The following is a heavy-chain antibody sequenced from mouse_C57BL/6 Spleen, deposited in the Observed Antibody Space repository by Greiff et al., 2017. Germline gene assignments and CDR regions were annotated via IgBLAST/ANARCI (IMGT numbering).Heavy chain of an antibody. D-gene: IGHD2-5*01. CDR3: AREDYSNYVAAY. J-gene: IGHJ3*01. Sequence: VQLQQSGAELARPGASVKMSCKASGYTFTSYTMHWVKQRPGQGLEWIGYINPSSGYTKYNQKFKDKATLTADKSSSTAYMQLSSLTSEDSAVYYCAREDYSNYVAAYWGQETLVTGSA. V-gene: IGHV1-4*01. CDR1: GYTFTSYT. CDR2: INPSSGYT.